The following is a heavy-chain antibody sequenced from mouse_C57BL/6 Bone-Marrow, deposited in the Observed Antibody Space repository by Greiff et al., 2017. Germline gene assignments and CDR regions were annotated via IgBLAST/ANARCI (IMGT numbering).Heavy chain of an antibody. CDR2: ISSGGSYT. Sequence: EVQLQESGGDLVKPGGSLKLSCAASGFTFSSYGMSWVRQTPDKRLEWVATISSGGSYTYYPDSVKGRFTISRDNAKNTLYLQMSSLESEDTAMYYCARQKGAMDYWGQGTSVTVSS. CDR3: ARQKGAMDY. V-gene: IGHV5-6*01. J-gene: IGHJ4*01. CDR1: GFTFSSYG.